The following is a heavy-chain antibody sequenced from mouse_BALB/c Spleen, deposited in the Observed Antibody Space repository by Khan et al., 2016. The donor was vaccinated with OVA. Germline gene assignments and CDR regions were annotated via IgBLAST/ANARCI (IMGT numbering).Heavy chain of an antibody. CDR2: IYFSGSI. D-gene: IGHD2-1*01. V-gene: IGHV3-1*02. J-gene: IGHJ4*01. Sequence: VQLQQSGPDLVKPSQSLSLTCTVTGYSITSGYAWHWIWQFPGNKLEWMAYIYFSGSINYNPSLKSRISVTRDTSKNQFFLQLNSVTSEDTATYYCTRDGNYMDYWGQGTSVTVSS. CDR1: GYSITSGYA. CDR3: TRDGNYMDY.